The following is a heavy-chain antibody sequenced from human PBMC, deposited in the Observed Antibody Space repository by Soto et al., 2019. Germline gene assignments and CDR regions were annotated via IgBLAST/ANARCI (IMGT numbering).Heavy chain of an antibody. Sequence: SVKVSCKASGFTFTSSAVQWVRQARGQRLEWIGWIVVGSGSTSYAQKFQGRVTMTRDTSTSTVYMELSSLRSEDTAVYYCARARYYYDSSGYPTQYYFDYWGQGTLVTVSS. J-gene: IGHJ4*02. CDR3: ARARYYYDSSGYPTQYYFDY. CDR2: IVVGSGST. V-gene: IGHV1-58*01. CDR1: GFTFTSSA. D-gene: IGHD3-22*01.